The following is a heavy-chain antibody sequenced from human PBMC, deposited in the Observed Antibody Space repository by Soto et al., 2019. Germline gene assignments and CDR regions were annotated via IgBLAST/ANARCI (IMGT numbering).Heavy chain of an antibody. CDR1: GFTFRSYV. J-gene: IGHJ1*01. V-gene: IGHV3-23*01. CDR3: APSSSYDFWSGNNSY. CDR2: ISGSGGST. Sequence: PGGSLRLSCAASGFTFRSYVMTWVRQAPGMGLEWVSAISGSGGSTYYADSVKGRFTISRDNSKNTLYLQMNSLRAEDTAVYYCAPSSSYDFWSGNNSYWGQGTLVTVSS. D-gene: IGHD3-3*01.